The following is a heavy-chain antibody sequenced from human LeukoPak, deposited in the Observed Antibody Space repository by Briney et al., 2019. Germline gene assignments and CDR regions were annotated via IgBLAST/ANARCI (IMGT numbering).Heavy chain of an antibody. V-gene: IGHV3-23*01. D-gene: IGHD3-16*01. CDR2: ISNSGTTT. Sequence: GGSLRLSCAASGFTFSSYAMSWVRQAPGKGLEWVSSISNSGTTTYYADSVKGRFTISRDNSKNTVYLQMTSLRAEDTAVYYCAKGGIYADCDYWGQGTLVTVSS. CDR3: AKGGIYADCDY. CDR1: GFTFSSYA. J-gene: IGHJ4*02.